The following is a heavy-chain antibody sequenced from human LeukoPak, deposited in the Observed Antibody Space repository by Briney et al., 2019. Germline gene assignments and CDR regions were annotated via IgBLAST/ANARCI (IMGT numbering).Heavy chain of an antibody. D-gene: IGHD6-19*01. CDR2: INPNSGGT. J-gene: IGHJ4*02. Sequence: EASVKVSCKASGYTFTGYYMHWVRQAPGQGLEWMGWINPNSGGTNYAQKFQGRVTMTRDTSISTAYMELSRLRSDDTAVYYCARDFGSGWYGGGYFDYWGQGTLVTVSS. CDR1: GYTFTGYY. V-gene: IGHV1-2*02. CDR3: ARDFGSGWYGGGYFDY.